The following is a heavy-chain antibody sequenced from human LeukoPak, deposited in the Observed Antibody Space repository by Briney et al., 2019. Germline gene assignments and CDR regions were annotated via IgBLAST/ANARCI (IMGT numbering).Heavy chain of an antibody. CDR2: IKLNSGGT. CDR3: ARGPDFSMVRGLTGFYYYMDV. J-gene: IGHJ6*03. Sequence: ASVNVSCKACGYTLTGYYMHWVRQAPGQGVEWMGWIKLNSGGTKYAQKYKGRVTMTRDTSISTVYMELSRLRSDDTAVYYCARGPDFSMVRGLTGFYYYMDVWGKGTTVTVSS. V-gene: IGHV1-2*02. D-gene: IGHD3-10*01. CDR1: GYTLTGYY.